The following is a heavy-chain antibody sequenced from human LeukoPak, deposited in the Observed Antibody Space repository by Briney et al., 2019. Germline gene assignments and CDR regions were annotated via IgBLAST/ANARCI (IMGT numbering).Heavy chain of an antibody. CDR1: GGPFSSYA. D-gene: IGHD3-22*01. CDR3: ARGPYDSSGYYYSFDH. CDR2: IIPIFGTA. V-gene: IGHV1-69*05. Sequence: SVKVSCKAPGGPFSSYAISWVRQAPGQGLEWMGGIIPIFGTANYAQKFQGRVTITTDESTSTAYMELSSLRSEDTAVYYCARGPYDSSGYYYSFDHWGQGTLVTVSS. J-gene: IGHJ4*02.